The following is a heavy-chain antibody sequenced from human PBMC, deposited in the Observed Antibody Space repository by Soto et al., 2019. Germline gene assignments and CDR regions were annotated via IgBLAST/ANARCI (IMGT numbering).Heavy chain of an antibody. CDR2: ISYDGSNK. V-gene: IGHV3-30*18. D-gene: IGHD3-22*01. CDR3: AKSYDSSGVDAFDI. CDR1: GFTLSSYG. J-gene: IGHJ3*02. Sequence: QVQLVESGGGVVQPGRSLRLACAASGFTLSSYGMHWVRQAPGKGLEWVAVISYDGSNKYYADSVKGRFTISRDNSKNTLYLQMNSLRAEDTAVYYCAKSYDSSGVDAFDIWGQGTMVTVSS.